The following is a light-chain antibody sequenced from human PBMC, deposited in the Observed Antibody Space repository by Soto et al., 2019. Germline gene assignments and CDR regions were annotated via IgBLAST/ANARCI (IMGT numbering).Light chain of an antibody. CDR1: QSVGSD. Sequence: EIVMTQSPAILSVSPGERATLSCRASQSVGSDLAWYQQKAGQAPRLLIYGASSRATGIPDRFSGSGSGTDFTLTISRLEPEDFAVYYCQQYGSSPITFGQGTRLEIK. V-gene: IGKV3-20*01. J-gene: IGKJ5*01. CDR3: QQYGSSPIT. CDR2: GAS.